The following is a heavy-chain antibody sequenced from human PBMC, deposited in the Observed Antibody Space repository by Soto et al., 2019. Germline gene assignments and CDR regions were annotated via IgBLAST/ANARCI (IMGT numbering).Heavy chain of an antibody. CDR2: INSDGSST. CDR3: ARAPDSSGYYFDY. D-gene: IGHD3-22*01. Sequence: GGSLRLSCAASGFTFSSYWMHWVRQAPGKGLVWVSRINSDGSSTSYADSVKGRFTISRDNAKNTLYLQMNSLRAEDTAVYYYARAPDSSGYYFDYWGQGTLVTVSS. J-gene: IGHJ4*02. V-gene: IGHV3-74*01. CDR1: GFTFSSYW.